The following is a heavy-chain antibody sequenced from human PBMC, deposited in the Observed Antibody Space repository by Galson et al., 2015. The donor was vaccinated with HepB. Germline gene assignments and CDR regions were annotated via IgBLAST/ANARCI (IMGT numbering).Heavy chain of an antibody. CDR3: ARGITMIVVAPVWGFDY. V-gene: IGHV1-2*02. D-gene: IGHD3-22*01. CDR1: GYTFTGYY. J-gene: IGHJ4*02. CDR2: INPNSGGT. Sequence: SVKVSCKASGYTFTGYYMHWVRQAPGQGLEWMGWINPNSGGTNYAQKFQGRVTMTRDTSISTAYMELSRLRSDDTAVYYCARGITMIVVAPVWGFDYWGQGTLVTVSS.